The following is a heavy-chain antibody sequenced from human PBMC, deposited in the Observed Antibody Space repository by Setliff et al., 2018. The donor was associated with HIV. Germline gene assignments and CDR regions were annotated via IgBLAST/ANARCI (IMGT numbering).Heavy chain of an antibody. CDR3: ARGTKGVGYDFWSGYHNAFDV. D-gene: IGHD3-3*01. V-gene: IGHV1-3*01. J-gene: IGHJ3*01. CDR1: GYSFTTYP. Sequence: ASVKVSCKASGYSFTTYPIHWVRQAPGQRLEWMGWINAGNGNTKYSQKFQGRVTITRDTSANTGYMELSSPRSEDTAVYYCARGTKGVGYDFWSGYHNAFDVWGQGTLVTVSS. CDR2: INAGNGNT.